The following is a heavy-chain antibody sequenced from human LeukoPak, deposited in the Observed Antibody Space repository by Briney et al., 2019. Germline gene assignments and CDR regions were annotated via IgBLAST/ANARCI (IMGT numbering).Heavy chain of an antibody. J-gene: IGHJ4*02. Sequence: PGGSLRLSCAPSGFSFSSYWMHWLRQAPGKGLVWVSRIHSDGIGTSYADSVRGRFIISRDNAKNTLYLQMNSLRAEDTAVYYCARDQGSFDYWGQGTLVTVSS. CDR3: ARDQGSFDY. V-gene: IGHV3-74*01. CDR2: IHSDGIGT. CDR1: GFSFSSYW.